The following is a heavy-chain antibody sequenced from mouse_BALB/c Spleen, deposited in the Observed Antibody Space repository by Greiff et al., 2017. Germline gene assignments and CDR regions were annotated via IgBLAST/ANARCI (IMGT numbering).Heavy chain of an antibody. CDR2: INPSNGGT. CDR3: TSPYYYGGFAY. Sequence: QVHVKQSGAELVKPGASVKLSCKASGYTFTSYYMYWVKQRPGQGLEWIGEINPSNGGTNFNEKFKSKATLTVDKSSSTAYMQLSSLTSEDSAVYYCTSPYYYGGFAYWGQGTLVTVSA. D-gene: IGHD1-1*01. J-gene: IGHJ3*01. CDR1: GYTFTSYY. V-gene: IGHV1S81*02.